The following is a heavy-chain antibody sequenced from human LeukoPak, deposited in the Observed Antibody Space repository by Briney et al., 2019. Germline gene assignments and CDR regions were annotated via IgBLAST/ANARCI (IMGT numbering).Heavy chain of an antibody. CDR1: GFTFSSYA. CDR3: AKGGYSSGWRNYFDY. D-gene: IGHD6-19*01. V-gene: IGHV3-23*01. Sequence: QSGGSLRLSCAASGFTFSSYAMSWVRQAPGKGLEWVSTISATGGSTYYADSVKGRFTISRDNSKDTLYLQMNSLRAEDTAVYYCAKGGYSSGWRNYFDYWGQGTLVTVSS. J-gene: IGHJ4*02. CDR2: ISATGGST.